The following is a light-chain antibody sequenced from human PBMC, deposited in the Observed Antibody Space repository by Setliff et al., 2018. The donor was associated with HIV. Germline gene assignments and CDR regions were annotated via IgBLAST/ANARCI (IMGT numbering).Light chain of an antibody. CDR3: AAWDDGLNGSYV. Sequence: ALTQPPSASGTPGQRVTISCSGSSSNIGRNTVNWYQQLPGTAPKLLIYRNNQRPTGVPDRFSGSKSGTSASLAISGLQSEDEADYYCAAWDDGLNGSYVFGIGTKVTVL. V-gene: IGLV1-44*01. CDR2: RNN. J-gene: IGLJ1*01. CDR1: SSNIGRNT.